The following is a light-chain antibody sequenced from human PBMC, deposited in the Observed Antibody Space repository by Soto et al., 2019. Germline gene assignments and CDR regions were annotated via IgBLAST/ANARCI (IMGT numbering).Light chain of an antibody. CDR2: GAS. Sequence: EIVLTQSPGTLSLSPGERATLSCRASQSVSSSYLAWYQQKPGQAPRLLIYGASSRATGIPDRFSGSGSGTDFTLTISRLEPEDFAVYYCQQYGSSPRTFGHGTPVDIK. CDR3: QQYGSSPRT. V-gene: IGKV3-20*01. J-gene: IGKJ1*01. CDR1: QSVSSSY.